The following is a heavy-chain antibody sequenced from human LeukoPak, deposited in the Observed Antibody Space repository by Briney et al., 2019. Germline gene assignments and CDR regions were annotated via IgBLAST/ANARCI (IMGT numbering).Heavy chain of an antibody. Sequence: NPSETLSLTCAVSGYSISSGYYWGWIRQPPGKGLEGIGSIYHSGSTYYNPSLKSRVTISVDTSKNQFSLKLSSVTAADTAVYYCASSFLEWLAPFDYWGQGTLVTVSS. V-gene: IGHV4-38-2*01. CDR2: IYHSGST. CDR1: GYSISSGYY. CDR3: ASSFLEWLAPFDY. D-gene: IGHD3-3*01. J-gene: IGHJ4*02.